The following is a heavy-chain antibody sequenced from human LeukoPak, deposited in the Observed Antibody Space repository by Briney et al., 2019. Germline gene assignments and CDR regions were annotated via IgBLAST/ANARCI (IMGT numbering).Heavy chain of an antibody. CDR1: GGSISSGSYY. CDR2: IYTSGST. V-gene: IGHV4-61*02. Sequence: SSETLSLTCTVSGGSISSGSYYWSWIRQPAGKGLEWIGRIYTSGSTNYNPSLKSRVTISVDTSKNQFSLKLSSVTAADTAVYYCARVGSGTTGAFDIWGQGTMVTVSS. CDR3: ARVGSGTTGAFDI. D-gene: IGHD1-1*01. J-gene: IGHJ3*02.